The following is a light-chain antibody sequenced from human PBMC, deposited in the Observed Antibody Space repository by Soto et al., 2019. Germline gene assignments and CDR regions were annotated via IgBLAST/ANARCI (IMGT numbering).Light chain of an antibody. CDR1: QSVGGD. CDR3: QQYYAWPRT. Sequence: EIVMTQSPVTLSVSPGQRATLSCRASQSVGGDLAWYQQIPGQAPRLLIYGAVTRATGVAARFSGGGSGTEFTLTVDILQSEDLAIYYCQQYYAWPRTFGQGTKLEI. J-gene: IGKJ2*01. V-gene: IGKV3-15*01. CDR2: GAV.